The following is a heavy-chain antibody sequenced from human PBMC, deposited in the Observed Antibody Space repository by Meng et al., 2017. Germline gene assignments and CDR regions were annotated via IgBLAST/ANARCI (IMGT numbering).Heavy chain of an antibody. Sequence: QAPLRQPGWHVEKPGASVKTSCKATGDTFTGYYMPWVRQAPVQGLEWIVWITPNSDCTNYSQKVQGRVTMTRNTTSSTAYMEMSRLRSDDTAVYYCARDRVAVAGNHWFDTWGQGTLVTVSS. CDR1: GDTFTGYY. CDR2: ITPNSDCT. V-gene: IGHV1-2*02. J-gene: IGHJ5*02. D-gene: IGHD6-19*01. CDR3: ARDRVAVAGNHWFDT.